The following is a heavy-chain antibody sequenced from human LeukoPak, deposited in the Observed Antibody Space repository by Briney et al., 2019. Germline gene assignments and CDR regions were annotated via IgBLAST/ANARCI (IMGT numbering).Heavy chain of an antibody. V-gene: IGHV3-72*01. CDR1: GFTFSSYE. Sequence: GGSLRLSCAASGFTFSSYEMNWVRQAPGKGLEWIGRTRNRANSYTTEYAASVKGRFTISRDDSKNSLYLQMNSLKTEDTAVYYCARESLALVAFDIWGQGTMVTVSS. CDR3: ARESLALVAFDI. CDR2: TRNRANSYTT. J-gene: IGHJ3*02.